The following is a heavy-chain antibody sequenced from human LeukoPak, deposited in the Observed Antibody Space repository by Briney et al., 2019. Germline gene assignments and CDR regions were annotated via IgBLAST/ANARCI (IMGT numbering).Heavy chain of an antibody. Sequence: ASVKVSCKASGYTFTSYGISWVRQAPGQGLEWMGWISAYNGNTNYAQKLQGRVTMTTDTSTSTAYMELSSLRSEDTAVYYCAREQWLVASDYYYGMDVWGQGTTVTVSS. V-gene: IGHV1-18*01. CDR3: AREQWLVASDYYYGMDV. CDR2: ISAYNGNT. D-gene: IGHD6-19*01. J-gene: IGHJ6*02. CDR1: GYTFTSYG.